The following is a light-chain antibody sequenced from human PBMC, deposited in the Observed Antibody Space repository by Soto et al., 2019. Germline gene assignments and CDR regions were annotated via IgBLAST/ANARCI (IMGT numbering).Light chain of an antibody. Sequence: DIPMTQSPSSLSASVGDRVTITCRASQSIHIHLNWYQQKPGKAPKLLFCATSSFQSGVPSTFSGSGSGTTITLTISNLQPEDFGIYYWQQSDRVPLSFGGGTKVES. CDR3: QQSDRVPLS. CDR1: QSIHIH. CDR2: ATS. J-gene: IGKJ4*01. V-gene: IGKV1-39*01.